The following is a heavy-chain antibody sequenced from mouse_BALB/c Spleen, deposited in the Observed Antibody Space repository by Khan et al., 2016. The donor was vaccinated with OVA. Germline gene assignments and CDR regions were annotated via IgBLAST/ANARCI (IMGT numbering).Heavy chain of an antibody. CDR2: INTYTGEP. CDR1: GYTFTNYG. D-gene: IGHD2-10*01. V-gene: IGHV9-3-1*01. CDR3: ARPPYFSYTLDH. Sequence: QIQLVQSGPELKKPGETIKISCKASGYTFTNYGMNWVKQSPGKALKWMGWINTYTGEPTYADDFKGRFAFSLETSASTAYLQINNLKNEDTATYFCARPPYFSYTLDHWGQGTSVTVSS. J-gene: IGHJ4*01.